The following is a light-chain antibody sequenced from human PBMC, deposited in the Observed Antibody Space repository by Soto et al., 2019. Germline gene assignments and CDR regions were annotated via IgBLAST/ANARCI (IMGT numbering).Light chain of an antibody. CDR1: QSVLYSSNNKNY. Sequence: DIVMTQSPDSLAVSLGERPTINCKSSQSVLYSSNNKNYLAWYQQKPGQPPKLLIYWASTRESGVPDRFSGSGSGTDFTLTISSLQAEDVAVYYCQQYYSTLALTFGGGIKVDIK. J-gene: IGKJ4*01. V-gene: IGKV4-1*01. CDR3: QQYYSTLALT. CDR2: WAS.